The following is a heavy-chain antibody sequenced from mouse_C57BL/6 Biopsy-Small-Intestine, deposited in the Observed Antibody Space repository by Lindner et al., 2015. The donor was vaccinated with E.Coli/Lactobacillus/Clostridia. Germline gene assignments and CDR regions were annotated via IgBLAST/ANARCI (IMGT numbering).Heavy chain of an antibody. J-gene: IGHJ2*01. CDR2: INPSTGSN. Sequence: QLQESGPELVKPGASVKMSCKASAYSFTGYYMNWVKQSPEKGLEWIGEINPSTGSNTYNQKFRAKASLTVDKSSRTAYMQLKSLTSEDSAVYYCSYGNYFWGQGTTLTVSS. CDR1: AYSFTGYY. V-gene: IGHV1-42*01. D-gene: IGHD2-1*01. CDR3: SYGNYF.